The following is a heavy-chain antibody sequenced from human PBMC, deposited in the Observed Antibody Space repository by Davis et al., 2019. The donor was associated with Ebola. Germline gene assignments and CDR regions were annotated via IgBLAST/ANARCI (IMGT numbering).Heavy chain of an antibody. CDR2: IYHSGIT. D-gene: IGHD1-26*01. V-gene: IGHV4-4*02. Sequence: MPSETLSLTCSVSGGSIIGTQWWSWIRQPPGKGLELIAEIYHSGITNYNPSLKSRVTISVDKSKNQFSLSLSSVTAADTAVYYCARVAINTTGGGSWFDPWGQGTLVTVSS. CDR3: ARVAINTTGGGSWFDP. CDR1: GGSIIGTQW. J-gene: IGHJ5*02.